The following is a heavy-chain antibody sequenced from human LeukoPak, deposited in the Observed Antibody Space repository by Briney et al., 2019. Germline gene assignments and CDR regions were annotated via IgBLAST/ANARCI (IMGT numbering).Heavy chain of an antibody. CDR2: LLYDGSNK. CDR1: GFTFSSYA. D-gene: IGHD6-25*01. CDR3: ARDSRSAFDY. V-gene: IGHV3-30*01. J-gene: IGHJ4*02. Sequence: GSLRLSCAASGFTFSSYAKHWVRQGPGQGVEWVAVLLYDGSNKYYADSVKGRFTISRDNSKDTLYLQMNSLRAEDTTEYYCARDSRSAFDYWGQGTLVTVSS.